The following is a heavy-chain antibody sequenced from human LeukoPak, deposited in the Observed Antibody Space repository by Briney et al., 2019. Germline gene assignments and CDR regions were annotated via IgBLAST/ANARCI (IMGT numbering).Heavy chain of an antibody. V-gene: IGHV5-51*01. Sequence: GESLRISCKGSGYSFTSYWIGWVRQMPGKGLEWMGIIYPGDSDTTYSPSFQGQVTVSADKSISTAYLQWSSLKASDTAMYYCAGHLDDSSGHVDYWGQGTLVTVSS. J-gene: IGHJ4*02. CDR3: AGHLDDSSGHVDY. CDR2: IYPGDSDT. D-gene: IGHD3-22*01. CDR1: GYSFTSYW.